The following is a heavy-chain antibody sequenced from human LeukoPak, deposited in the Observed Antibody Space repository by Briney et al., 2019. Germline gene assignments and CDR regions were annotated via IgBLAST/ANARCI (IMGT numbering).Heavy chain of an antibody. V-gene: IGHV4-39*01. CDR3: ARLRGLGPSDAFDI. Sequence: PSETLSLTCAVSGGSISSNSYYWGWIRQPPGKGLEWIGSIYYSGSTYYNPSLKSRVTISVDTSKNQFSLKLSSVTAADTAVYYCARLRGLGPSDAFDIRGQGTMVTVSS. J-gene: IGHJ3*02. D-gene: IGHD2-15*01. CDR1: GGSISSNSYY. CDR2: IYYSGST.